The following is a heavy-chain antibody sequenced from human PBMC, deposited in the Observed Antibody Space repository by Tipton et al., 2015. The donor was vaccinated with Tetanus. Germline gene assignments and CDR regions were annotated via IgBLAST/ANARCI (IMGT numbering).Heavy chain of an antibody. CDR2: IYYSGSS. CDR3: ARERLDWGTNDALNV. D-gene: IGHD7-27*01. J-gene: IGHJ3*01. CDR1: GGSIATYY. Sequence: TLSLTCTVSGGSIATYYLSWIRQPPGKGLEWIGYIYYSGSSISNPSLASRATLSVDRTRNQFSLNLNSVTAADTAVYYCARERLDWGTNDALNVWGQGTMVTVSS. V-gene: IGHV4-59*01.